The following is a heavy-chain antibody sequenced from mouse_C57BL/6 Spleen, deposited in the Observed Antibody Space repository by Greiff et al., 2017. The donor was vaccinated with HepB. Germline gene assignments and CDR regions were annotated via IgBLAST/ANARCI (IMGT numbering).Heavy chain of an antibody. CDR1: GYTFTTYP. J-gene: IGHJ3*01. V-gene: IGHV1-47*01. CDR2: FHPYNDDT. Sequence: VMLVESGAELVKPGASVKMSCKASGYTFTTYPIEWMKQNHGKSLEWIGNFHPYNDDTKYNEKFKGKATLTVEKSSSTVYLELSRLTSDDSAVYYCARGNDYDAGFAYWGQGTLVTVSA. CDR3: ARGNDYDAGFAY. D-gene: IGHD2-4*01.